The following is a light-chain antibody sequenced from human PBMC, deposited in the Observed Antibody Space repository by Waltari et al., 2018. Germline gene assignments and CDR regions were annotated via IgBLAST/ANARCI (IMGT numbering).Light chain of an antibody. CDR1: QSIGGS. Sequence: DIQMTQSPSTLSASVGDRVTITCRASQSIGGSLAWYQQKPEKAPKVLIYDASVLESRVPSRFSGSGSGTEFTLTISSLQPDDFATYYCQRYNSYSATFGQGTKVEI. J-gene: IGKJ1*01. CDR2: DAS. CDR3: QRYNSYSAT. V-gene: IGKV1-5*01.